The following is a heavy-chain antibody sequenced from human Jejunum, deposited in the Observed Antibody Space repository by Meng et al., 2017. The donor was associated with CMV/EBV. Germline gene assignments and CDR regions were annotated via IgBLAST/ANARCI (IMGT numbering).Heavy chain of an antibody. J-gene: IGHJ4*02. CDR1: GGPIRNSDYY. CDR2: IYYTGST. D-gene: IGHD3-16*02. Sequence: VSGGPIRNSDYYWGWIRQPPGGGLEWIGIIYYTGSTYYNPSLESRVSISIDTSKNQFSLKLRSVTAADTAVYFCARDSSRLYNYWGQGTLVTVSS. CDR3: ARDSSRLYNY. V-gene: IGHV4-39*07.